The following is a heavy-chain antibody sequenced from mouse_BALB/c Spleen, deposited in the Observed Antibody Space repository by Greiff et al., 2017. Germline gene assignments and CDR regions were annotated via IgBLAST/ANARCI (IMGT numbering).Heavy chain of an antibody. CDR1: GFTFSSYA. Sequence: DVHLVESGGGLVKPGGSLKLSCAASGFTFSSYAMSWVRQTPEKRLEWVASISSGGSTYYPDSVKGRFTISRDNARNILYLQMSSLRSEDTAMYYCARDGYGFAYWGQGTLVTVSA. J-gene: IGHJ3*01. D-gene: IGHD2-2*01. CDR2: ISSGGST. CDR3: ARDGYGFAY. V-gene: IGHV5-6-5*01.